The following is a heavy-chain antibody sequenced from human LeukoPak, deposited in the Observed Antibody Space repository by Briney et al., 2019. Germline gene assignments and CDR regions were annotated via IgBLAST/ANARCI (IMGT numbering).Heavy chain of an antibody. V-gene: IGHV1-3*01. J-gene: IGHJ4*02. Sequence: ASVKVSCKASGYTFTSYAMHWVRQAPGQRLEWMGWINAGNGNTKYSQKFQGRVTITRDTSASTAYMELSSLRSEDTAVYYCARVVPYGAAAGDCWGQGTLVTVSS. CDR2: INAGNGNT. D-gene: IGHD6-13*01. CDR3: ARVVPYGAAAGDC. CDR1: GYTFTSYA.